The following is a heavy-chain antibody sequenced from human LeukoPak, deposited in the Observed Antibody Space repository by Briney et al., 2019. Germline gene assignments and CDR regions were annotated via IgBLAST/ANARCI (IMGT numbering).Heavy chain of an antibody. CDR1: GFTFSSYN. CDR3: ARSDY. CDR2: ISPSSSTI. J-gene: IGHJ4*02. Sequence: PGGSLRLPCEASGFTFSSYNMNWVRQAPGKGLEWVSYISPSSSTIYYADSVKGRFTISRDNAKNSLYLQMNSLRAEDTAVYYCARSDYWGQGTLVTVSS. V-gene: IGHV3-48*01.